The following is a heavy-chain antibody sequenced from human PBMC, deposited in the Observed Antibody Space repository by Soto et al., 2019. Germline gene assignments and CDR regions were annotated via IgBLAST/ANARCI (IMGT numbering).Heavy chain of an antibody. Sequence: GGSLRLSCAASGFTFSNAWMNWVRQAPGKGLEWVGRIKSKTDGGTTDYAAPVKGRFTISRDDSKSIAYLQMNSLKTEDTAVYYCTRVAGITGTTSWSDPWGQGTLVTVSS. CDR3: TRVAGITGTTSWSDP. V-gene: IGHV3-15*07. CDR1: GFTFSNAW. D-gene: IGHD1-7*01. J-gene: IGHJ5*02. CDR2: IKSKTDGGTT.